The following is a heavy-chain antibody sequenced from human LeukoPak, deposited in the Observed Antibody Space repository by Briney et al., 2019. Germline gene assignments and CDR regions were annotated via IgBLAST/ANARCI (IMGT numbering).Heavy chain of an antibody. V-gene: IGHV3-30*02. J-gene: IGHJ5*02. D-gene: IGHD3-10*01. CDR2: IRYDGSNK. CDR3: AKEYYYGSGSPGP. Sequence: PGGSLRLSCAASGFTFSSYGMHWVRQAPGKGLEWVAFIRYDGSNKYYADSVKGRFTISRDNSKNTLYLQMNSLRAEDTAVYYCAKEYYYGSGSPGPWGQGTLVTVSS. CDR1: GFTFSSYG.